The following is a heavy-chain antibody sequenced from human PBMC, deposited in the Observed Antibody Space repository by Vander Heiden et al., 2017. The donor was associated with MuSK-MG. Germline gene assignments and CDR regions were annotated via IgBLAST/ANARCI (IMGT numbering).Heavy chain of an antibody. Sequence: QMQLVESGGGVVQPGGSLRLSCAASGFTFGNHGMNWVRQAPGKGLEWVAFIPHDGRQTYIADFLRGRFTISRDNSRSTLYLQMNSLRLEDTGVYHCAKDRGWFEDLSWSFDSWGQGTLVSVSS. D-gene: IGHD3-10*01. CDR3: AKDRGWFEDLSWSFDS. CDR2: IPHDGRQT. CDR1: GFTFGNHG. J-gene: IGHJ4*02. V-gene: IGHV3-30*02.